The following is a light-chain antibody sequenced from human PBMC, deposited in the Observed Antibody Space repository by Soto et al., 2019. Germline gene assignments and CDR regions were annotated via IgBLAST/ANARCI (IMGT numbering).Light chain of an antibody. Sequence: DIVLTQSPATLSSSPGERVTLSCRASQSVDNFLAWYQQKPGQPPRLLIYDASNRASGIPARFSGSGSGTDFTLTISSLGPEDLAIYFCQQRKKWPPITFGQGTRLEI. V-gene: IGKV3-11*01. CDR1: QSVDNF. CDR2: DAS. CDR3: QQRKKWPPIT. J-gene: IGKJ5*01.